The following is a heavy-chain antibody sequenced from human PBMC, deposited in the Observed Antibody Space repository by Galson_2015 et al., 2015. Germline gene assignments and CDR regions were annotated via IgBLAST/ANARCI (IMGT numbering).Heavy chain of an antibody. V-gene: IGHV3-48*02. Sequence: SLRLSCAASGVTFSSYRMNWVRQAPGKGLEWVSYISSSSSTIYYADSVKGRFTISRDNAKKTLYLQMNSLRDEDTAVYYCARANYYDNLFDYWGQGTLVTVSS. CDR3: ARANYYDNLFDY. CDR1: GVTFSSYR. J-gene: IGHJ4*02. CDR2: ISSSSSTI. D-gene: IGHD3-22*01.